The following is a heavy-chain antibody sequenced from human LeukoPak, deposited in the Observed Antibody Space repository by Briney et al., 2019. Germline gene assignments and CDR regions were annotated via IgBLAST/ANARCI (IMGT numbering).Heavy chain of an antibody. D-gene: IGHD1-26*01. Sequence: ASVKVSCKASGYSFTSYGITWVRQAPGQGLEWLGWISAYNGATKYAQGLQGRLTMTIDTSTNTAYMDVRSLTSDDTALYFCARDRSSGSDYGDYWGQGTLVTVSS. CDR3: ARDRSSGSDYGDY. CDR1: GYSFTSYG. J-gene: IGHJ4*02. CDR2: ISAYNGAT. V-gene: IGHV1-18*01.